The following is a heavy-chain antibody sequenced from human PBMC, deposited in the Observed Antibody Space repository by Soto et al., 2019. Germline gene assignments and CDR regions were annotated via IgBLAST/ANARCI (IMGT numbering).Heavy chain of an antibody. Sequence: PGESLKISCKGSGYSFTSYWIGWVRQMPGKGLEWMGIIYPGDSDTRYSPSFQGQVTISADKSISTAYLQWSSLKASDTAMYYCARLVDGYNDYYYGMDVWGQGTTVTVSS. CDR2: IYPGDSDT. CDR1: GYSFTSYW. D-gene: IGHD5-12*01. J-gene: IGHJ6*02. V-gene: IGHV5-51*01. CDR3: ARLVDGYNDYYYGMDV.